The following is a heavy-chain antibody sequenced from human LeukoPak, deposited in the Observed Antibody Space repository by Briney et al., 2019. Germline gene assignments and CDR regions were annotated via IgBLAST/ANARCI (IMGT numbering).Heavy chain of an antibody. Sequence: GGALRLSRAASGFTLSSYSMNWVRQAPGKGAEWVSSISSSSSYIYYADSVKGRFTISRDNAKNSLYLQMNSLRAEDTAVYYCAREEYYDFWSGLIDYWGQGTLVTVSS. V-gene: IGHV3-21*01. CDR2: ISSSSSYI. J-gene: IGHJ4*02. CDR3: AREEYYDFWSGLIDY. CDR1: GFTLSSYS. D-gene: IGHD3-3*01.